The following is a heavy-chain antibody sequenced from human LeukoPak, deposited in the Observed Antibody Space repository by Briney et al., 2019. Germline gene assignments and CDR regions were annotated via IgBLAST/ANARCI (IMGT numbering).Heavy chain of an antibody. CDR2: INHSGST. J-gene: IGHJ4*02. CDR3: ARVGYDSSGYYSFDY. V-gene: IGHV4-34*01. Sequence: SETLSLTCAVYGGSFSGYYWSWIRQPPGKGLEWVGEINHSGSTNYNPSLKSRVTISVDTSKNQFSLKLSSVTAADTAVYYCARVGYDSSGYYSFDYWGQGTLVTVSS. CDR1: GGSFSGYY. D-gene: IGHD3-22*01.